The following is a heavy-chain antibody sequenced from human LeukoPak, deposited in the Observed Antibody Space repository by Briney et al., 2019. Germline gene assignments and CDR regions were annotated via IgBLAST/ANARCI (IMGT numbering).Heavy chain of an antibody. V-gene: IGHV4-39*01. Sequence: SETLSLTCTVSGGSISSGGYYWGWIRQPPGKGLEWIGSIYYSGSTYYNPSLKSRVTISVDTSKNQFSLKLSSVTAADTAVYYCARRPEYNYYGMDVWGQGTTVTVSS. CDR1: GGSISSGGYY. CDR2: IYYSGST. J-gene: IGHJ6*02. CDR3: ARRPEYNYYGMDV.